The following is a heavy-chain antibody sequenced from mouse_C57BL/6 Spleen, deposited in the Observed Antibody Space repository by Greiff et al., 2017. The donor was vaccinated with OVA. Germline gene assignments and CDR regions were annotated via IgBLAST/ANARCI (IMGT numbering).Heavy chain of an antibody. CDR2: ISYDGSN. CDR3: ARENDYDVFAY. J-gene: IGHJ3*01. Sequence: EVKVEESGPGLVKPSQSLSLTCSVTGYSITSGYYWNWIRQFPGNKLEWMGYISYDGSNNYNPSLKNRISITRDPSKNQFFLKLNSVTTEDTATYYCARENDYDVFAYWGQGTLVTVSA. CDR1: GYSITSGYY. D-gene: IGHD2-4*01. V-gene: IGHV3-6*01.